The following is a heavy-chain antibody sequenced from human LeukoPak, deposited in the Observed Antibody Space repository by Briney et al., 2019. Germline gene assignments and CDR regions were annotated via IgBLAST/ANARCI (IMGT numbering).Heavy chain of an antibody. CDR2: ISYDGSNK. CDR1: GFTFSSYG. Sequence: PGRSLRLSRAASGFTFSSYGMHWVRQAPGKGLEWVAVISYDGSNKYYADSVKGRFTISRDNSKNTLYLQMNSLRAEDTAVYYCAKDYSSSSGAGGMDVWGQGTTVTVSS. CDR3: AKDYSSSSGAGGMDV. D-gene: IGHD6-6*01. V-gene: IGHV3-30*18. J-gene: IGHJ6*02.